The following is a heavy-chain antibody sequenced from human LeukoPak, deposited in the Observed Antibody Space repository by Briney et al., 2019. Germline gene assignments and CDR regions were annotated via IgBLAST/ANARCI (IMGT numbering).Heavy chain of an antibody. D-gene: IGHD6-19*01. J-gene: IGHJ4*02. V-gene: IGHV3-21*01. Sequence: GGSLSLSCAASGFTFSSYRMNWVRQAPGKGLKWVSSISSSSSYIYYADSVKGRFTISRDNAKNSLYLQMNSLRAEDTAVYYCARVAGSGWTPFDYWGQGTLVTVSS. CDR2: ISSSSSYI. CDR1: GFTFSSYR. CDR3: ARVAGSGWTPFDY.